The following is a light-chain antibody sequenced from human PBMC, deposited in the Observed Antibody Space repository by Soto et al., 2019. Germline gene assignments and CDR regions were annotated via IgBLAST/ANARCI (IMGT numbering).Light chain of an antibody. V-gene: IGKV3-11*01. Sequence: EIVLTQSPATLSLSPGERASLSYRASQSISSFLAWYQQKPGQAPRLLISDASYRATGIPARFSGSGSGTDFTLTISSLEPEDFAVYYCQQRSNWPRYTFGQGTKLEI. CDR3: QQRSNWPRYT. CDR2: DAS. J-gene: IGKJ2*01. CDR1: QSISSF.